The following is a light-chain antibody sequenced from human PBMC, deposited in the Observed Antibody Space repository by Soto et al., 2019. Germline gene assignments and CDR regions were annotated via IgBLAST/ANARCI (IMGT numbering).Light chain of an antibody. V-gene: IGKV3-15*01. CDR1: QSISSD. J-gene: IGKJ2*01. Sequence: DTVMTQSPATLSVSPGESATFSCRASQSISSDLAWYQQKPGQVPRLLVYGASTRAIGIPARFSGSGSGTEFTLSISGLQSEDFAVYHCQQYNSWPHSFGQGTKLEI. CDR3: QQYNSWPHS. CDR2: GAS.